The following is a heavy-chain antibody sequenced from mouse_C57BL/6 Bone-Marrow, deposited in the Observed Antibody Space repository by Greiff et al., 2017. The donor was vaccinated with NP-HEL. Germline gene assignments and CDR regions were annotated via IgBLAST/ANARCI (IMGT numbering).Heavy chain of an antibody. CDR1: GYTFTDHT. Sequence: VQLQQSDAELVKPGASVKISCKVSGYTFTDHTIHWMKQRPEQGLEWIGYIYPRDGSTKYNEKFKGKATLTADKSSSTAYMQLNSLTSEDSAVYFCARRAYYDYLYYAMDYWGQGTSVTVSS. J-gene: IGHJ4*01. CDR3: ARRAYYDYLYYAMDY. V-gene: IGHV1-78*01. CDR2: IYPRDGST. D-gene: IGHD2-4*01.